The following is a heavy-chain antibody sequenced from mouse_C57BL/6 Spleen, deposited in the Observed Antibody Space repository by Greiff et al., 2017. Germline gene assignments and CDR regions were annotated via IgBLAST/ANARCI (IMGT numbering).Heavy chain of an antibody. CDR3: AGIYYDYDRDY. CDR1: GYTFTSYW. D-gene: IGHD2-4*01. V-gene: IGHV1-64*01. J-gene: IGHJ2*01. Sequence: QVQLQQPGAELVKPGASVKLSCKASGYTFTSYWMHWVKQRPGQGLEWIGMIHPNSGSTNYNEKFKSKATLTVDKSSSTAYMHLSSLTSEDSAVDYCAGIYYDYDRDYWGQGTTLTVSS. CDR2: IHPNSGST.